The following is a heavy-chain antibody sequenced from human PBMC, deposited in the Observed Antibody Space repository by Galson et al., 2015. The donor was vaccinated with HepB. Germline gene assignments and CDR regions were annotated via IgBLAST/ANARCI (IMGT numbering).Heavy chain of an antibody. CDR3: ARADGLANGMDV. CDR1: GYTFTSYY. J-gene: IGHJ6*02. Sequence: SVKVSCKASGYTFTSYYMHWVRQAPGQGLEWMGIINPSGGSTSYAQKLQGRVTMTRDTSTSTVYMELSSLRSEDTAVYYCARADGLANGMDVWGQGTTVTVSS. V-gene: IGHV1-46*04. CDR2: INPSGGST. D-gene: IGHD3-9*01.